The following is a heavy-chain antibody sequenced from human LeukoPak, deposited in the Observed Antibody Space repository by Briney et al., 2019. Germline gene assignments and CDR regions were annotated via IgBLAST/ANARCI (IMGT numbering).Heavy chain of an antibody. Sequence: ETLSLTCTVSGGSISSSSYYWGWIRQPPGKGLEWVSYISSSSSTIYYADSVKGRFTISRDNAKNSLYLQMNSLRAEDTAVYYCADITGGGSSSSGYWGQGTLVTVSS. V-gene: IGHV3-48*01. CDR3: ADITGGGSSSSGY. J-gene: IGHJ4*02. D-gene: IGHD6-6*01. CDR1: GGSISSSS. CDR2: ISSSSSTI.